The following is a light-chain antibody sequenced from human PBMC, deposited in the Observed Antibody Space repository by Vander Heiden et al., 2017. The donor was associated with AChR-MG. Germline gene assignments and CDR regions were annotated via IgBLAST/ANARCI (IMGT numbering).Light chain of an antibody. CDR2: DVS. CDR1: RSDVGGDNY. CDR3: SSYTSSSTLV. Sequence: QSALTQPAPVSGSPGQSLTISCTGTRSDVGGDNYVSWYQQHPGKAPKLMIYDVSNRPSGVSNRFSGSKSGNTASLTIAGLQAEDEADYYCSSYTSSSTLVFGGGTKLTVL. J-gene: IGLJ2*01. V-gene: IGLV2-14*01.